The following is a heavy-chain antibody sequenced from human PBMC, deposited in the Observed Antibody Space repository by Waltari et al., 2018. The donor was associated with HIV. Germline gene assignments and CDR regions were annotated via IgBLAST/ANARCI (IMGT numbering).Heavy chain of an antibody. V-gene: IGHV3-74*01. CDR2: INTDETIR. J-gene: IGHJ6*02. Sequence: VQLVESGGDLAQPGGYLRLYCVDSGFTFSHDWMHWVRQVPGKRLVWVARINTDETIRTYAENVKGRFTISRDNGKNTLYLQMNSLRVEDTAVYYCVSSGLDVWGQGTTVNVSS. CDR1: GFTFSHDW. CDR3: VSSGLDV.